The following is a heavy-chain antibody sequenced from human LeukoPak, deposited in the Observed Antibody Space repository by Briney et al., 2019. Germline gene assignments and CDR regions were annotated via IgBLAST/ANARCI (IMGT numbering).Heavy chain of an antibody. CDR3: TRNVRAGGWYPDF. D-gene: IGHD6-19*01. J-gene: IGHJ4*02. CDR1: GGSFRGYY. V-gene: IGHV4-34*01. Sequence: SETLSLTCTVYGGSFRGYYWSWIRQPPGKGLEWIGEINHSGSTNYNPPLKSRATISVDTSKNQVSLELSSVTATDTAVYYCTRNVRAGGWYPDFWGQGTLVTVSS. CDR2: INHSGST.